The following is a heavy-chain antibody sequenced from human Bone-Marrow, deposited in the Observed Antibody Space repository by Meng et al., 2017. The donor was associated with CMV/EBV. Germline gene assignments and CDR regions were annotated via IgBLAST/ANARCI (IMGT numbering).Heavy chain of an antibody. Sequence: GESLKISCAASGFTFDDYGMSWVRQAPGKGLEWVSGINWNGGSTGYADSVKGRFTISRDNSKNTLYLQMNSLRAEDTAVYYCAKSGQLKAGDYFDYWGQGTLVTVSS. CDR2: INWNGGST. CDR3: AKSGQLKAGDYFDY. V-gene: IGHV3-20*04. D-gene: IGHD5-18*01. CDR1: GFTFDDYG. J-gene: IGHJ4*02.